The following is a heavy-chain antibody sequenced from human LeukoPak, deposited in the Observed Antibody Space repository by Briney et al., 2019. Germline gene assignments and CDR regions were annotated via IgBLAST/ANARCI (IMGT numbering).Heavy chain of an antibody. D-gene: IGHD2-2*01. CDR2: IIPIFGTA. V-gene: IGHV1-69*05. Sequence: SSVKVSCKASGGTCSSYAISWVRQAPGQGLEWMGGIIPIFGTANYAQKFQGRVTITTDESTSTAYMELSSLRSEDTAVYYCARAVVVVPAAIFSEGGPGFDPWAREPWSPSPQ. CDR1: GGTCSSYA. J-gene: IGHJ5*02. CDR3: ARAVVVVPAAIFSEGGPGFDP.